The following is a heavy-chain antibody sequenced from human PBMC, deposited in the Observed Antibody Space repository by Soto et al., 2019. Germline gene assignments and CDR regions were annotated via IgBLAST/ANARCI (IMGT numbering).Heavy chain of an antibody. CDR2: ISYDGSNK. CDR1: AFTFSTYA. D-gene: IGHD2-15*01. V-gene: IGHV3-30-3*01. J-gene: IGHJ6*02. Sequence: GGSLRLSCAASAFTFSTYAMDWVRQAPCKGLEWVAIISYDGSNKYYADSVKGRFSISRDNSKNTLYLQMNSLRGEDTAVYYCARVALGSYYYYGMDVWGQGTTVTVSS. CDR3: ARVALGSYYYYGMDV.